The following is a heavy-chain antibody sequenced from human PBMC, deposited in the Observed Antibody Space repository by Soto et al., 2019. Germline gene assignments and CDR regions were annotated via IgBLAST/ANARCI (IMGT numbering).Heavy chain of an antibody. V-gene: IGHV1-69*13. Sequence: SVKVSCKAAGCTFSSYAISWVRQAPGQGLEWMGGIIPIFGTANYAQKFQGRVTITADESTSTAYMELSSLRSEDTAVYYCARLNSRSHSSGWLSPDYYYYGMDVWGQGTTVTVSS. CDR1: GCTFSSYA. J-gene: IGHJ6*02. CDR3: ARLNSRSHSSGWLSPDYYYYGMDV. CDR2: IIPIFGTA. D-gene: IGHD6-19*01.